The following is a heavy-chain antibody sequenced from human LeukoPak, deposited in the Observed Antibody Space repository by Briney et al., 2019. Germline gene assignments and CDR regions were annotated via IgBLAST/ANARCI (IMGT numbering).Heavy chain of an antibody. Sequence: PGGSLRVSCAASGFTFSSYWMSWVRQAPGKGLEWVANINQAGSGKYYVDSVKGRFTISRDNAKNSLYLLMNSLRAEDTAVYYCVRHIDWSFDYWGQGTLVTVSS. D-gene: IGHD3-9*01. CDR3: VRHIDWSFDY. J-gene: IGHJ4*02. CDR1: GFTFSSYW. V-gene: IGHV3-7*01. CDR2: INQAGSGK.